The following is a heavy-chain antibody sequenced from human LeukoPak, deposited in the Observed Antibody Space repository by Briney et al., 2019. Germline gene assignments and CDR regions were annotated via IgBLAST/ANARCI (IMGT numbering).Heavy chain of an antibody. V-gene: IGHV3-23*01. CDR1: GFTFGTYA. D-gene: IGHD3-9*01. Sequence: GGSLRLSCAASGFTFGTYAMSWVRQGPGKGLEWVSAISGIGTYTYYADSVKGRFTVSRDNFKNTLYLQMNSLRAEDTAVYYCANGPYDISDYWGQGTLVTVSS. CDR3: ANGPYDISDY. CDR2: ISGIGTYT. J-gene: IGHJ4*02.